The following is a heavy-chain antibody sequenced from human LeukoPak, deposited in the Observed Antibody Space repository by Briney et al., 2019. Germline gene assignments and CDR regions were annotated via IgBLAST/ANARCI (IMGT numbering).Heavy chain of an antibody. D-gene: IGHD6-19*01. Sequence: GASVTVSCKASGYTFTGYYMHWVRQAPGQGLEWMGWINPNSGGTNYAQKFQGRATMTRDTSISTAYMELSRLRSDDTAVYYCARSGGWYWYYFDYWGQGTLVTVSS. CDR3: ARSGGWYWYYFDY. V-gene: IGHV1-2*02. J-gene: IGHJ4*02. CDR2: INPNSGGT. CDR1: GYTFTGYY.